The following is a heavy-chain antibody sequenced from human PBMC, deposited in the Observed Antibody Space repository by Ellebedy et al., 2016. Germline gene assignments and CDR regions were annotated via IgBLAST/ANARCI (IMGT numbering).Heavy chain of an antibody. CDR1: GGSISSGGYY. Sequence: SETLSLTCTVSGGSISSGGYYWSWIRQPPGKGLEWIGEINHSGSTNYNPSLKSRVTISVDTSKNQFSLKLSSVTAADTAVYYCARDLGRYGMDVWGQGTTVTVSS. V-gene: IGHV4-39*07. CDR3: ARDLGRYGMDV. CDR2: INHSGST. J-gene: IGHJ6*02.